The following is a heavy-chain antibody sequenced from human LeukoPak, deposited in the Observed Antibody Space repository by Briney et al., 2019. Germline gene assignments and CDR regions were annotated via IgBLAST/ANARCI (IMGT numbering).Heavy chain of an antibody. CDR1: SYTFTSYG. J-gene: IGHJ3*02. D-gene: IGHD6-25*01. CDR3: ARDNYSSGASAFDI. CDR2: INPNTGNP. V-gene: IGHV7-4-1*02. Sequence: VASVKVSCKAFSYTFTSYGISWVRQAPGQGLEWMGWINPNTGNPTYAQGFTGRFVFSLDTSVSTAYLQISSLKAEDTAVYYCARDNYSSGASAFDIWGQGTMVTVSS.